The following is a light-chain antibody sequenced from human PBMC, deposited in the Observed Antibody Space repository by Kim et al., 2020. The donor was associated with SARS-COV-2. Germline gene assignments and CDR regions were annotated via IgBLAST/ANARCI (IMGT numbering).Light chain of an antibody. CDR2: DAS. J-gene: IGKJ5*01. CDR3: QQFNTCPVT. Sequence: AVRLTQSPSSLPASIGDRVTVPCRASQVINSALAWYQQRTGRSPTLLIYDASTLQGGVPSRFSGRGSGTDFTLTIDNVQPEDFGTYFCQQFNTCPVTFGQGTLLEIK. CDR1: QVINSA. V-gene: IGKV1-13*02.